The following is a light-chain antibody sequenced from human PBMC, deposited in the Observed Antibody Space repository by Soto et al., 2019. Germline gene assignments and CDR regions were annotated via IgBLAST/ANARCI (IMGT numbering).Light chain of an antibody. J-gene: IGKJ4*02. Sequence: DIQMTQSPSTLSASVGDRVTITCRASQSISSWLAWYQQKPGKAPKLLIQKASSLESGVPSRFSVSGSGTEFTLTISSLQPDDFATYYCQQYGTFSLPFGGVTKVEIK. CDR2: KAS. CDR3: QQYGTFSLP. V-gene: IGKV1-5*03. CDR1: QSISSW.